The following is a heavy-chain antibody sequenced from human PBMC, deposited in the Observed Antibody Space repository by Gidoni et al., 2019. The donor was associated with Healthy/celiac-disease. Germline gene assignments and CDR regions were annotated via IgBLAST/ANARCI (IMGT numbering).Heavy chain of an antibody. D-gene: IGHD1-26*01. CDR1: GGTFSSYA. CDR2: IIPIFGTA. Sequence: QVQLVQSGAEVKKPGSSVKVSCQASGGTFSSYAISWVRQAPGQGLEWMGGIIPIFGTANYAQKFQGRVTITADESTSTAYMELSSLRSEDTAVYYCARGTPVGATYYYGMDVWGQGTTVTVSS. CDR3: ARGTPVGATYYYGMDV. V-gene: IGHV1-69*12. J-gene: IGHJ6*02.